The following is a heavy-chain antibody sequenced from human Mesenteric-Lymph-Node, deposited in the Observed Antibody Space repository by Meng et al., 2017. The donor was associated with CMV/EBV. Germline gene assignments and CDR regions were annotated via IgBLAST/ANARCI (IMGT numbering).Heavy chain of an antibody. J-gene: IGHJ4*02. CDR3: ARLYDSYYDFWSGYYGPLDY. D-gene: IGHD3-3*01. CDR1: GDSVSSNSAA. V-gene: IGHV6-1*01. Sequence: SETLSLTCAISGDSVSSNSAAWNWIRQSPSRGLEWLGRTYYRSKWYNDYAVSVKSRITINPDTSKNQFSLQLNSVTPADTAVYYCARLYDSYYDFWSGYYGPLDYWGQGTLVTVSS. CDR2: TYYRSKWYN.